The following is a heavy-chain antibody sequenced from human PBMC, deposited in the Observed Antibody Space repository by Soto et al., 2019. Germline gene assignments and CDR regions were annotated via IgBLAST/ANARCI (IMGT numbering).Heavy chain of an antibody. J-gene: IGHJ3*02. CDR1: GYTFTSYG. Sequence: GASVKVSCKASGYTFTSYGISWVRQALGQGLEWMGWISAYNGNTNYAQKLQGRVTMTTDTSTSTAYMELRSLRSDDTAVYYCARDRGVVIIGPAAFDIWGQGTMVTVSS. CDR3: ARDRGVVIIGPAAFDI. CDR2: ISAYNGNT. D-gene: IGHD3-3*01. V-gene: IGHV1-18*01.